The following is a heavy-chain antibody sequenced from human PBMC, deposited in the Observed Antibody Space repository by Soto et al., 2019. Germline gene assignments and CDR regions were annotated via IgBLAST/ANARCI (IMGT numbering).Heavy chain of an antibody. V-gene: IGHV2-70*04. Sequence: FGPTLVNPTQTLTLTCTFSGFSLSTSGMRVSWIRQPPGKALEWLARIDWDDDKFYSTSLKTRLTISKDTSKNQVVLTMTNMDPVDTATYYCAVVAASYYCDYWGQGTLVTVSS. D-gene: IGHD2-15*01. CDR1: GFSLSTSGMR. J-gene: IGHJ4*02. CDR2: IDWDDDK. CDR3: AVVAASYYCDY.